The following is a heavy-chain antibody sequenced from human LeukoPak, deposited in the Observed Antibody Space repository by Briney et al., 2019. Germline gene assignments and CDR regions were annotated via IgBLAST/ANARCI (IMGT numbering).Heavy chain of an antibody. J-gene: IGHJ4*02. CDR3: ARGTGTFDY. V-gene: IGHV6-1*01. D-gene: IGHD7-27*01. CDR1: GDSVSSNSAA. Sequence: SQTLSLTCAISGDSVSSNSAAWNWLRLSPSRGLEWLGRTYYRSTWYNDYAESVKSRITISADTSKNQFSLQLTSVTPEDTAVYYCARGTGTFDYWGQGTLVTVSS. CDR2: TYYRSTWYN.